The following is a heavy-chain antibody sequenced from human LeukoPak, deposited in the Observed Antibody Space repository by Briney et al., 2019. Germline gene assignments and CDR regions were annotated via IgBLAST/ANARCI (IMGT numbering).Heavy chain of an antibody. V-gene: IGHV4-34*01. D-gene: IGHD3/OR15-3a*01. J-gene: IGHJ6*04. Sequence: SETLSLTCAVYGGSFSGYYWSWIRQPPGKGLEWIGQVNHSGSTNYNPSLKSRVTISVDTSKNQFSLRLSSVTAADTAVYYCARGDSYYYYGMDVWGKGTTVTVPS. CDR2: VNHSGST. CDR1: GGSFSGYY. CDR3: ARGDSYYYYGMDV.